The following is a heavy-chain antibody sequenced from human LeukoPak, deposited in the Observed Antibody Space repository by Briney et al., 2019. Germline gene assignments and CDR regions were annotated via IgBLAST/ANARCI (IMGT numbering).Heavy chain of an antibody. CDR3: AKGDTTWELPHDY. V-gene: IGHV3-7*03. D-gene: IGHD1-26*01. CDR2: IKQDGSEK. J-gene: IGHJ4*02. Sequence: GGSLRLSCAASGFTFSSYWMTWVRQAPGKGLEWVANIKQDGSEKYYVDSVKGRFTISRDNSKNTLYLQMNSLRAEDTAVYYCAKGDTTWELPHDYWGQGTLVTVSS. CDR1: GFTFSSYW.